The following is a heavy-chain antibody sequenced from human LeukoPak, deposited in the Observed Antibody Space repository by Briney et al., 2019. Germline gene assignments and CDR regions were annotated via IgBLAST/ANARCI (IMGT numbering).Heavy chain of an antibody. CDR2: INLNSGDT. J-gene: IGHJ4*02. Sequence: ASVKVSCKASGYTFTGYYMHWVRQAPAQGLGWMGWINLNSGDTSYAQKFKGRVTMTGDTSISSANMKLSRLRSDDTAVYYCARACSGNTCLARPFDYWGQGTLVTVSS. V-gene: IGHV1-2*02. CDR3: ARACSGNTCLARPFDY. D-gene: IGHD2-15*01. CDR1: GYTFTGYY.